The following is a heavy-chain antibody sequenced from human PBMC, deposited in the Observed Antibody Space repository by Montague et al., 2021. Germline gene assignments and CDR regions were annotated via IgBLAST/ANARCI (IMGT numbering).Heavy chain of an antibody. CDR3: ARDYYGLGRGKDYFDY. D-gene: IGHD3-10*01. J-gene: IGHJ4*02. CDR2: ISSSSSYI. Sequence: LSCAASGFTFRSYSMNWVRQAPGKGLEWVSSISSSSSYIYYTDSVKGRFTISRDNAKNSLYLQMNSLRAEDTAVYYCARDYYGLGRGKDYFDYWGQGTLVTVSS. V-gene: IGHV3-21*01. CDR1: GFTFRSYS.